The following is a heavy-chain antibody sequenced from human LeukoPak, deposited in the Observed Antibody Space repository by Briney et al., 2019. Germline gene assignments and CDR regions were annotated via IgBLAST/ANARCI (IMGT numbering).Heavy chain of an antibody. V-gene: IGHV1-46*01. D-gene: IGHD6-6*01. J-gene: IGHJ4*02. CDR1: GYTFTSYY. CDR3: AREDTLSIIAARHLDS. Sequence: ASVKVSYKASGYTFTSYYIHWVRQAPGQGLGWMGIINPSGGDTTYAQKFQGRVTMTRDTSTTTVYMELSSLRSEDTAVYYCAREDTLSIIAARHLDSWGQGTLVTVSS. CDR2: INPSGGDT.